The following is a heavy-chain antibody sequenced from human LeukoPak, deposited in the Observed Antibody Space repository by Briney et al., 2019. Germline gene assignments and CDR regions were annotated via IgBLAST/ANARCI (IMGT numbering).Heavy chain of an antibody. V-gene: IGHV3-21*01. CDR2: ISSSSSYI. J-gene: IGHJ4*02. Sequence: GGSLRLSCAASGFTFSSYSMNWVRQAPGKGLEWVSSISSSSSYIYYADSVKGRFTISRDNAKNSLYLQMNSLRAEDTAVYYCARARGSSWYYFDYWGQGTLVTVSS. D-gene: IGHD6-13*01. CDR3: ARARGSSWYYFDY. CDR1: GFTFSSYS.